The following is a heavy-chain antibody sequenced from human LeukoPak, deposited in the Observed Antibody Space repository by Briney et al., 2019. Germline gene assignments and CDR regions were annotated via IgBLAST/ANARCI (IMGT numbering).Heavy chain of an antibody. CDR1: GGSISSGSYY. Sequence: SETLSLTCTVSGGSISSGSYYWSWIRQPAGKGLEWIGRIYTSGSTNYNPSLKSRVSISADTSKNQFSLKLSSVTAADTAVYYCARPSGYHAFDIWGQGTMVTVSS. J-gene: IGHJ3*02. D-gene: IGHD3-3*01. CDR3: ARPSGYHAFDI. V-gene: IGHV4-61*02. CDR2: IYTSGST.